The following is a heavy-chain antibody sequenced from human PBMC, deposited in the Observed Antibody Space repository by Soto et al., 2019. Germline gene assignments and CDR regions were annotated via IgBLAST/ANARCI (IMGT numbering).Heavy chain of an antibody. D-gene: IGHD1-1*01. CDR2: IMPVFRRP. Sequence: QVQLVQSGAEVKKPGSSVKVSCKASGGTFRTSAISWVRQAPGQGLEWVGGIMPVFRRPKYAQNFQDRVTITADESTSTEYMELSSLRSDDTAVYYCARDKARLQLGGNYYYILDVWGQGPAVTVSS. CDR1: GGTFRTSA. CDR3: ARDKARLQLGGNYYYILDV. V-gene: IGHV1-69*12. J-gene: IGHJ6*02.